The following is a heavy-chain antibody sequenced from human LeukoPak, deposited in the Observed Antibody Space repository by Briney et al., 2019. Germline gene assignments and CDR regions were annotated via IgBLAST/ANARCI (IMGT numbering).Heavy chain of an antibody. CDR3: ARDYSSSQREYYYYYMDV. CDR2: IHESGST. D-gene: IGHD6-13*01. J-gene: IGHJ6*03. Sequence: SSETLSLTCIVSGGSISSYYWTWVRQPPGKGLEWIGFIHESGSTNYNPSLRGRITISVDTSKNQVSLTLSSMTAAGTAVYFCARDYSSSQREYYYYYMDVWGKGTPVTVSS. V-gene: IGHV4-59*01. CDR1: GGSISSYY.